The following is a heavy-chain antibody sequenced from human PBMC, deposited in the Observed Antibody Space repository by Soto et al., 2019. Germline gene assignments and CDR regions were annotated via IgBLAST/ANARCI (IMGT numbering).Heavy chain of an antibody. J-gene: IGHJ4*02. D-gene: IGHD3-3*01. Sequence: EVQLVESGGGLVQPGGSLKLSCAASGFTFRGSAMHWVRQASGKGLEWVGRIRSKGNTYATVYAASVKGRFTISRDDLKNTAYLQMNSLKTEDTAVYYCTRNYDLAVGNDYWGQGTLVTVSS. CDR1: GFTFRGSA. CDR2: IRSKGNTYAT. V-gene: IGHV3-73*02. CDR3: TRNYDLAVGNDY.